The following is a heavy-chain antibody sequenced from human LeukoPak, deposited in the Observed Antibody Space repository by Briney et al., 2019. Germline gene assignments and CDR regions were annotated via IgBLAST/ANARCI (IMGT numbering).Heavy chain of an antibody. V-gene: IGHV1-69*04. CDR3: ARGSKYYYDSSDSNWFDP. CDR2: IIPILARA. J-gene: IGHJ5*02. Sequence: ASVKVSCKASGGTFSSYAISWVRQAPGQGLEWMGRIIPILARAIYAQKFQGRVTITADKSTSTAYMELSSLRSEDTAVYYCARGSKYYYDSSDSNWFDPWGQGTLVTVSS. CDR1: GGTFSSYA. D-gene: IGHD3-22*01.